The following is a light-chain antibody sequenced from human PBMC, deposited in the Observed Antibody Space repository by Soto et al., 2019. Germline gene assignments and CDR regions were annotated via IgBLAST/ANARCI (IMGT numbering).Light chain of an antibody. Sequence: DIQMTQSPSSLSASVGDRVTIPCRASQSISSYLNWYQQKPGKAPKLLIYAASSLQSGVPSRFSGSGSGTDFTLTISSLQPEDFGTYYCQQYNTYPLTFGGGTKVDIK. CDR3: QQYNTYPLT. CDR1: QSISSY. CDR2: AAS. J-gene: IGKJ4*01. V-gene: IGKV1-39*01.